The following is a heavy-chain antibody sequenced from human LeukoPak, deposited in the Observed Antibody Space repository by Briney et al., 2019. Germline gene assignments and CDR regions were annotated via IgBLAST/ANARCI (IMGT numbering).Heavy chain of an antibody. CDR2: SSTYTAKT. D-gene: IGHD5-24*01. CDR1: GYTFSSYG. Sequence: ASVKVSCKASGYTFSSYGISWMRQAPGQGLEWMGWSSTYTAKTNYAQKFQGRVTMTTDTSTTTAYMELRSLRSDDTAVYYCARGDRDGYNSIFDFWGQGTLVSVSS. V-gene: IGHV1-18*01. CDR3: ARGDRDGYNSIFDF. J-gene: IGHJ4*02.